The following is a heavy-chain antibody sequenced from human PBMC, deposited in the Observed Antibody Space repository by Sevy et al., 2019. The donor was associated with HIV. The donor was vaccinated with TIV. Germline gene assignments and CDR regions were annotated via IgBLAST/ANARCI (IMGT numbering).Heavy chain of an antibody. V-gene: IGHV3-53*01. Sequence: GGSLRLSCAASGFTVSSNYMSWVRQAPGKGLEWVSVIYSGGSTYYADSVKGRFTISRDNSKNTLYLQVNSLRAEDTAVYYCASSIAARYYFDYWGQGTLVTVSS. D-gene: IGHD6-6*01. CDR2: IYSGGST. J-gene: IGHJ4*02. CDR1: GFTVSSNY. CDR3: ASSIAARYYFDY.